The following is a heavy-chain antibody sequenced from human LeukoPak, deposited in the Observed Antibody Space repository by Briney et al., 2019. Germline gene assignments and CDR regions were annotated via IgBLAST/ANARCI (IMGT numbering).Heavy chain of an antibody. D-gene: IGHD2-15*01. CDR1: GGSISGFY. CDR3: ARHPFATPFNY. Sequence: PSETLSLTCTVSGGSISGFYWSWIRQPPGKGLEWIGYIYSTGDTYSDPSLKSRVTVSLDTSKNQVSLRLSSVTAADTAVYYCARHPFATPFNYWGRGTLVTVSS. V-gene: IGHV4-59*08. J-gene: IGHJ4*02. CDR2: IYSTGDT.